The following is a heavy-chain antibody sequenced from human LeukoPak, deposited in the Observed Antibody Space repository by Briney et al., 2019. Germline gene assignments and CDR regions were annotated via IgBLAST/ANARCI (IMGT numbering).Heavy chain of an antibody. CDR2: IYYSGST. D-gene: IGHD5-24*01. CDR1: GGSISSSSYY. Sequence: PSETLSLTCTVAGGSISSSSYYWGWIRQPPGKGLEWIGSIYYSGSTYYNPSLKSRVTISVDASKNQFSLKLSSVTAADTAVYYCARWLQLGSRYYFDYWGQGTLVTVSS. V-gene: IGHV4-39*01. CDR3: ARWLQLGSRYYFDY. J-gene: IGHJ4*02.